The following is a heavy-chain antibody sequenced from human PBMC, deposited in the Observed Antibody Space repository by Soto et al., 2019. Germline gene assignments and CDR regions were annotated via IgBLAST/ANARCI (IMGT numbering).Heavy chain of an antibody. D-gene: IGHD3-3*01. J-gene: IGHJ6*02. V-gene: IGHV3-30*14. CDR3: ARPPFGNSDDYYNGMDV. Sequence: QVQLVESGGGVVQPGRSLRLSCAASGITFSSYAMHWVRQAPGKGLEWVAVISYDGRHKYYADSVKGRFTISRDNSDNTLDLQMNSLRCDDTAVYFCARPPFGNSDDYYNGMDVWGQGTTVTVSS. CDR2: ISYDGRHK. CDR1: GITFSSYA.